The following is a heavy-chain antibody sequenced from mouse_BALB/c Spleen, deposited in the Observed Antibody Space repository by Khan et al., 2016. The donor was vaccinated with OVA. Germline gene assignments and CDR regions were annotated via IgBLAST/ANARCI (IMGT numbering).Heavy chain of an antibody. CDR1: GYTFTSYW. Sequence: DLVKPGASVKLSCKASGYTFTSYWINWIKQRPGQGLEWIGRIAPGSGSTYYNEIFKGKATLTVDTSSSTVYIQLSSLSSEDSAVYFYARENYYGRTCYGMDYWGRGDSVTVSS. V-gene: IGHV1S41*01. J-gene: IGHJ4*01. CDR3: ARENYYGRTCYGMDY. D-gene: IGHD1-1*01. CDR2: IAPGSGST.